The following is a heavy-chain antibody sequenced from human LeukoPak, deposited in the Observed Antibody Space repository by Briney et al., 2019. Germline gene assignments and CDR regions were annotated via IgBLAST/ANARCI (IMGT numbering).Heavy chain of an antibody. J-gene: IGHJ6*02. CDR2: TYYRSKWYN. Sequence: SQTLSLTCAISGDSVSSNSAAWNWIRQSPSRGLEWLGRTYYRSKWYNDYAVSVKSRITINPDTSKNQFSLQLNSVTPEDTAVYYCAREGGYSSSWLHYYYYYGMDVWGQGTTVTVSS. CDR3: AREGGYSSSWLHYYYYYGMDV. D-gene: IGHD6-13*01. CDR1: GDSVSSNSAA. V-gene: IGHV6-1*01.